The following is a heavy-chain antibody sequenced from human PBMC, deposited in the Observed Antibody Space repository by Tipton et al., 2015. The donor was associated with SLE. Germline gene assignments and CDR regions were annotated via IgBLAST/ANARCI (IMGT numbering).Heavy chain of an antibody. CDR3: ARVSGAFDI. Sequence: TLSLTCAVYGGSFSGYYWSWIRQPPGKGLEWIGEINHSGSTNYNPSLKSRVTISVDTSKNQFSLKLSSVTAADTAVYYRARVSGAFDIWGQGTMVTVSS. J-gene: IGHJ3*02. CDR2: INHSGST. CDR1: GGSFSGYY. V-gene: IGHV4-34*01.